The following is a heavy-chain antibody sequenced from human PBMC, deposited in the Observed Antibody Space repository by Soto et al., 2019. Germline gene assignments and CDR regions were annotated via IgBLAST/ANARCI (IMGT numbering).Heavy chain of an antibody. V-gene: IGHV5-51*01. CDR2: IYPGDSDT. J-gene: IGHJ6*02. CDR3: ARRGGYCSGGSCYPPTYYYYGMDF. D-gene: IGHD2-15*01. Sequence: ESLKISCKGSGYSFTSYWIGWVRQMPGKGLEWMGIIYPGDSDTRYSPSFQGQVTISADKSISTAYLQWSSLKASDTAMYYCARRGGYCSGGSCYPPTYYYYGMDFWGQGTTVTVSS. CDR1: GYSFTSYW.